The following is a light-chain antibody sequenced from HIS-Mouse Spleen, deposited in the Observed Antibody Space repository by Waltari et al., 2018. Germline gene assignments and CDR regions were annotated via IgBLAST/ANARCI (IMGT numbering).Light chain of an antibody. Sequence: QSALTQPRSVSGSPGQSVTTSCPRTSRDVGVDNHVSWYQQHPGKAPKLMIYDVSKRPSGVPDRFSGSKSGNTASLTISGLQAEDEADYYCCSYAGSYTYVFGTGTKVTVL. V-gene: IGLV2-11*01. J-gene: IGLJ1*01. CDR3: CSYAGSYTYV. CDR1: SRDVGVDNH. CDR2: DVS.